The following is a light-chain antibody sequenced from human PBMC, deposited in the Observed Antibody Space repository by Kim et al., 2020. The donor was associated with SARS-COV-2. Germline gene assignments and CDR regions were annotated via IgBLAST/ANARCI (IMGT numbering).Light chain of an antibody. J-gene: IGKJ1*01. V-gene: IGKV3-20*01. Sequence: DIVLTQSPGTLSLSPGESATLSCRASQHLDSIYLAWYQQKPGQAPRPLIYAASHRATGVPDRFSGSGSGTDFTLTINRLEPEDVALYYFKQYGGSPLMFGQGTKVDIK. CDR1: QHLDSIY. CDR2: AAS. CDR3: KQYGGSPLM.